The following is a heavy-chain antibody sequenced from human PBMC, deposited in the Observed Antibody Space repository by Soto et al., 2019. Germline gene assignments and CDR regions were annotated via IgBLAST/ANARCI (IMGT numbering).Heavy chain of an antibody. CDR3: ARIAASRCGYRGRWASPNTSGEKYGMDV. CDR1: GFSLSTSGRC. CDR2: IDPADDK. V-gene: IGHV2-70*01. D-gene: IGHD5-18*01. J-gene: IGHJ6*02. Sequence: SGPTLVNPTQPLTLTCTFSGFSLSTSGRCVSWIRQPPGNALDWLALIDPADDKYYSTSLKTRLTISKDTSKNQVVLTMTNMDPVDTATYYCARIAASRCGYRGRWASPNTSGEKYGMDVWGQGTTVTVSS.